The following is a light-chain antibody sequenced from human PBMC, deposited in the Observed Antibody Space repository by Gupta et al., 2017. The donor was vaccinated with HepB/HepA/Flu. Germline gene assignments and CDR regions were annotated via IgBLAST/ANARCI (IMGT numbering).Light chain of an antibody. Sequence: IQMTQSPSSLSASVGDRVTITCRANQSISNYLNWYQQKPGKAPKVLIYVTSSLKSGVPSRFSGSGSETDFTLTISSLQPEDFATYYCQQTYSSFSTFGQGTKVEIK. J-gene: IGKJ1*01. CDR2: VTS. CDR1: QSISNY. V-gene: IGKV1-39*01. CDR3: QQTYSSFST.